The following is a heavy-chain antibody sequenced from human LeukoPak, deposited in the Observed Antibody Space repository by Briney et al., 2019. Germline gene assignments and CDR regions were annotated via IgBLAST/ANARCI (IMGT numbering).Heavy chain of an antibody. V-gene: IGHV3-30*01. CDR1: GFTFSSYA. Sequence: PGGSLRLSCAASGFTFSSYAMHWVRQAPGKGLEWVAVISYDGSNKYYADSVKGRFTISRDNSKNTLYLQMNSLRAEDTAVYYCARDRDYDFWSGYYTPWTYYYYMDVWGKGTTVTVSS. CDR2: ISYDGSNK. CDR3: ARDRDYDFWSGYYTPWTYYYYMDV. J-gene: IGHJ6*03. D-gene: IGHD3-3*01.